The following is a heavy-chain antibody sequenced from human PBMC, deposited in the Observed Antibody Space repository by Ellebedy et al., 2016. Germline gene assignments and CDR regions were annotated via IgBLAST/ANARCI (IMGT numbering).Heavy chain of an antibody. CDR3: ARLATKPGLAGSSPLFDY. CDR2: IYPGDSDT. D-gene: IGHD5-24*01. Sequence: GESLKISXKGSGYSFTSYWIGWVRQMPGKGLEWMGIIYPGDSDTRYSPSFQGQVTISADKSISTAYLQWSSLKASDTAMYYCARLATKPGLAGSSPLFDYWGQGTLVTVSS. J-gene: IGHJ4*02. CDR1: GYSFTSYW. V-gene: IGHV5-51*01.